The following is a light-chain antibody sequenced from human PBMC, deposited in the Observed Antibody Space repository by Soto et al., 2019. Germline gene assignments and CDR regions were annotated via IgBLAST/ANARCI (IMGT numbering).Light chain of an antibody. CDR3: HKYGRSPYT. CDR1: QSVSDSY. Sequence: EIVLTQSPGTLSLSPGERATLSCRASQSVSDSYLAWYQQKPGQAPRLLIYGASSRATGIPDRFRGSGSGTDLTLIVSRLEPDDFAVYYWHKYGRSPYTVGQGTKLELK. V-gene: IGKV3-20*01. J-gene: IGKJ2*01. CDR2: GAS.